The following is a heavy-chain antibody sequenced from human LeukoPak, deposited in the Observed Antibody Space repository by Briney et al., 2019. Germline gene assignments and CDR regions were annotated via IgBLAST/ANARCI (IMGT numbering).Heavy chain of an antibody. J-gene: IGHJ4*02. CDR3: AREPYSSSSDY. CDR2: ISPYNGNT. D-gene: IGHD6-6*01. CDR1: GYTFTSYG. Sequence: ASVKVSCKASGYTFTSYGITWVRQAPGQGLEWMGWISPYNGNTNYAQKLQGRVTMTTDASTSTAYMELRSLRSDDTAVYYCAREPYSSSSDYWGQGTLVTVSS. V-gene: IGHV1-18*01.